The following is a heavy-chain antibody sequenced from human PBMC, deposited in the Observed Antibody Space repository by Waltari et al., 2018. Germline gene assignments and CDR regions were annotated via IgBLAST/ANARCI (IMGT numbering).Heavy chain of an antibody. CDR3: ATDHVRGWYPFEN. D-gene: IGHD6-19*01. Sequence: EVQLVESGGGWVQPGGSLRLSCKASGFLFSNYEMNWVRQAPGKGLEWVSYISSGGKTTHNVDSVKGRFSISRDNGKNSLYLQMNSLRVEDTAVYFCATDHVRGWYPFENWGQGTLVTVSS. CDR2: ISSGGKTT. V-gene: IGHV3-48*03. CDR1: GFLFSNYE. J-gene: IGHJ4*02.